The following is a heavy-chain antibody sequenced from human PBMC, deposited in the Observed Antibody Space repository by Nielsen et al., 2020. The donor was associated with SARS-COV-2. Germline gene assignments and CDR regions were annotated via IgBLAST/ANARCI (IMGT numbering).Heavy chain of an antibody. D-gene: IGHD3-9*01. CDR3: ARGADILTGYYYYYYYMDV. CDR1: GYTFTSYD. CDR2: MNPNSGNT. V-gene: IGHV1-8*01. J-gene: IGHJ6*03. Sequence: ASVKVSCKASGYTFTSYDINWVRQATGQGLEWMGWMNPNSGNTGYAQKFQGRVTMTRNTSISTAYMELSSLRSEDTAVYYCARGADILTGYYYYYYYMDVWGKGTTVTVSS.